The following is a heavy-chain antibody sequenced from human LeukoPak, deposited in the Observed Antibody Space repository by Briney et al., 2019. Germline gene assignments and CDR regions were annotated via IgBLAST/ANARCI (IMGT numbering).Heavy chain of an antibody. CDR2: IYYSGST. CDR1: GGSISSGRYY. J-gene: IGHJ4*02. V-gene: IGHV4-31*03. Sequence: SETLSLTCTVSGGSISSGRYYWSWIRQHPGKGLEWIGYIYYSGSTFYNPSLKSRVTISVDTSKNQFSLRLSSVTAADTAVYYCAREPRGGGYSFDYWGQGTLVTVSS. CDR3: AREPRGGGYSFDY. D-gene: IGHD5-12*01.